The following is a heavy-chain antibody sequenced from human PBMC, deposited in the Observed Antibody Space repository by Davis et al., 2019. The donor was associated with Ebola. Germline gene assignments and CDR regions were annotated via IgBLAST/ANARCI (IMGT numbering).Heavy chain of an antibody. CDR2: FDPEDGET. Sequence: ASVKVSCKVSGYTLTELSMHWVRQAPGKGLEWMGGFDPEDGETIYAQKFQGRVTMTEDTSTDTAYMELSSLRSEDTAVYYCATGSLGCSGGSCYSGIDYWGQGTLVTVSS. CDR3: ATGSLGCSGGSCYSGIDY. V-gene: IGHV1-24*01. J-gene: IGHJ4*02. D-gene: IGHD2-15*01. CDR1: GYTLTELS.